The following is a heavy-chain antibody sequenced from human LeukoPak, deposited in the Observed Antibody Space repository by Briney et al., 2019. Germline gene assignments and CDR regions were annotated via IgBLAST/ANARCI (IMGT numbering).Heavy chain of an antibody. CDR2: IWYDGSNK. CDR1: GFTFSSYG. D-gene: IGHD3-10*01. V-gene: IGHV3-33*01. Sequence: QPGRSLRLSCTASGFTFSSYGMHWVRQAPGKGLEWVAVIWYDGSNKYYADSVKGRFTISRDNSKNTLYLEMNSLRAEDTAVYYCASGEYHYGSGSLADYWGQGTLVTVSS. J-gene: IGHJ4*02. CDR3: ASGEYHYGSGSLADY.